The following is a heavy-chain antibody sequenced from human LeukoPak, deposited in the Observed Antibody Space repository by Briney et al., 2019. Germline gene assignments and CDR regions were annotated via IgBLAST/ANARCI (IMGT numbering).Heavy chain of an antibody. J-gene: IGHJ5*02. Sequence: GASVKVSCKASGYTFTSYDISWVRQATGQGLEWMGWMNPNSGNTGYAQKFQGRVTMTRNTSISTAYMELSSLRSEDTAVYYCARAVTTIAPNWFDPWGQGTLVTVSS. V-gene: IGHV1-8*01. D-gene: IGHD4-11*01. CDR3: ARAVTTIAPNWFDP. CDR2: MNPNSGNT. CDR1: GYTFTSYD.